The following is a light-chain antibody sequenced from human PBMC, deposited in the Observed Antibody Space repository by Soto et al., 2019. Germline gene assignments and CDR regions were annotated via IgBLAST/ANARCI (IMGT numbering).Light chain of an antibody. CDR3: QQYNNWPLYT. Sequence: EIVMTQSPATLSVSPGERATLSCRASQSVSSNLAWYQQNPGQAPRLLIYGASTRATGIPARFSGSGPGTEFTLTISSLQSEDFAVYYCQQYNNWPLYTFGQGTKLEIK. J-gene: IGKJ2*01. CDR2: GAS. CDR1: QSVSSN. V-gene: IGKV3-15*01.